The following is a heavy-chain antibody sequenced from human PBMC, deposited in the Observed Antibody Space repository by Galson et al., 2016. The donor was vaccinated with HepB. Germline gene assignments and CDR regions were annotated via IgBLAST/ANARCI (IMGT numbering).Heavy chain of an antibody. V-gene: IGHV1-2*02. CDR3: ARVGPTAWSYAYLDF. Sequence: SVKVSCKASGYSFTAYYIHWVRQAPGQGLEWLGWINSNGGGTNSAQKFQDGVTLTRNTSISTAYMELSSLRSDDTAIYYCARVGPTAWSYAYLDFWGQGTLVTVSS. CDR2: INSNGGGT. D-gene: IGHD2-2*01. J-gene: IGHJ4*02. CDR1: GYSFTAYY.